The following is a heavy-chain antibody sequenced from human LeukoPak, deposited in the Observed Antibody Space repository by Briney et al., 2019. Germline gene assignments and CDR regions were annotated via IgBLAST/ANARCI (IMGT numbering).Heavy chain of an antibody. CDR1: GFTVSSNY. J-gene: IGHJ4*02. Sequence: GGSLRLSCAASGFTVSSNYMSWVRQAPGKGLEWVSVIYSGGSTYYADSVKGRFTISRDNSKNTLYLQMNSLRAEDTAVYYCARGEMAPDYFDYWGQGTLVTVSS. V-gene: IGHV3-53*01. D-gene: IGHD5-24*01. CDR2: IYSGGST. CDR3: ARGEMAPDYFDY.